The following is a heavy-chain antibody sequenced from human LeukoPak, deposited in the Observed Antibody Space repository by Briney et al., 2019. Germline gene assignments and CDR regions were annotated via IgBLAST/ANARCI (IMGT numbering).Heavy chain of an antibody. V-gene: IGHV3-30-3*01. CDR2: ISYDGSNK. Sequence: GGSLRLSCAASGFTSSSYAMHWVRQAPGKGLEWVAVISYDGSNKYYADSVKGRFTISRDNSENTLYLQMNSLRAEDTAVYYCARGTPSSSGWLYYGMDVWGQGTTVTVSS. D-gene: IGHD6-19*01. J-gene: IGHJ6*02. CDR1: GFTSSSYA. CDR3: ARGTPSSSGWLYYGMDV.